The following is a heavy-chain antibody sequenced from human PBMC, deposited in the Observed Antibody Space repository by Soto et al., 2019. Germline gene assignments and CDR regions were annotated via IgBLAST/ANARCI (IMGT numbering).Heavy chain of an antibody. D-gene: IGHD6-19*01. CDR1: GGSISSNSYY. V-gene: IGHV4-39*02. CDR3: ARRGGSGWSAFDF. J-gene: IGHJ4*02. Sequence: SETLSLTCTVSGGSISSNSYYWGWIRQPPGKGLEWIGFIYYSGSTYYNPSLKSRVTLSVDTSKNHFSLKLTSVAAENTVFYYGARRGGSGWSAFDFWGQGTLVTVSS. CDR2: IYYSGST.